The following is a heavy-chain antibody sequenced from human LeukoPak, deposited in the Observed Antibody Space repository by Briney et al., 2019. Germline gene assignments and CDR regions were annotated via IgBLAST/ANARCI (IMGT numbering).Heavy chain of an antibody. CDR2: IIPTLGIA. J-gene: IGHJ4*02. D-gene: IGHD3-22*01. CDR3: ARGPYYYDSSGYYFHY. V-gene: IGHV1-69*04. Sequence: SVKVSCKASGGTFSSYAISWVRQAPGQGLEWMGRIIPTLGIANYAQKFQGRVTITADKSTSTAYLELSSLRSEDTAVYYCARGPYYYDSSGYYFHYWGQGTLVTVSS. CDR1: GGTFSSYA.